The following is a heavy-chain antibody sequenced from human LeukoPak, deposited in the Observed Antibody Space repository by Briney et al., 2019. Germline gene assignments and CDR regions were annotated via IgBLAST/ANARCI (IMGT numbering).Heavy chain of an antibody. CDR1: GFTFSSYG. D-gene: IGHD3-10*02. CDR2: ISGSGGST. V-gene: IGHV3-23*01. Sequence: GGSLRLSCAASGFTFSSYGMSWVRQAPGKGLEWVSAISGSGGSTYYADSVKGWFTISRDNSKNTLYLQMNSLRAEDTAVYYCAELGITMIGGVWGKGTTVTISS. J-gene: IGHJ6*04. CDR3: AELGITMIGGV.